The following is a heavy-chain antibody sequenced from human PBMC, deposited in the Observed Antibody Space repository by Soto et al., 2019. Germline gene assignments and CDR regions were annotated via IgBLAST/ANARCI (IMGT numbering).Heavy chain of an antibody. CDR2: IYHRGST. J-gene: IGHJ4*02. V-gene: IGHV4-4*01. D-gene: IGHD3-3*01. Sequence: QVQLQESGPGLVKPSGTLSLTCAVSGGSISSSNWWSWVRQPPGKGLERIGEIYHRGSTNYNPSLNSRVTISVNKSKNQFSLKLSSVTAADTAVYCCSRVEYSDFCSGYYSYFDYWGPGTLVTVSS. CDR3: SRVEYSDFCSGYYSYFDY. CDR1: GGSISSSNW.